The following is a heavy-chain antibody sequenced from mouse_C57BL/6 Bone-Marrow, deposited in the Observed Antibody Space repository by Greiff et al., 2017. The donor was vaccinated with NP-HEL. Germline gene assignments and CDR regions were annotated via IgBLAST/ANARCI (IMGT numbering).Heavy chain of an antibody. CDR3: ARYYYGSSYGYFDV. Sequence: QVHVKQSGPELVKPGASVKISCKASGYSFTSYYIHWVKQRPGQGLEWIGWIYPGSGNTKYNEKFKGKATLTADTSSSTAYMQLSSLTSEDSAVYYCARYYYGSSYGYFDVWGTGTTVTVSS. D-gene: IGHD1-1*01. CDR1: GYSFTSYY. J-gene: IGHJ1*03. V-gene: IGHV1-66*01. CDR2: IYPGSGNT.